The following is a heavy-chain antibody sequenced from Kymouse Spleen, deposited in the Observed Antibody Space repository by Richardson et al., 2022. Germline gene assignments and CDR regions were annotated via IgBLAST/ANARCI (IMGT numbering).Heavy chain of an antibody. CDR2: INSDGSST. CDR1: GFTFSSYW. Sequence: EVQLVESGGGLVQPGGSLRLSCAASGFTFSSYWMHWVRQAPGKGLVWVSRINSDGSSTSYADSVKGRFTISRDNAKNTLYLQMNSLRAEDTAVYYCARGGAAAGTGYYYYGMDVWGQGTTVTVSS. J-gene: IGHJ6*02. D-gene: IGHD6-13*01. CDR3: ARGGAAAGTGYYYYGMDV. V-gene: IGHV3-74*01.